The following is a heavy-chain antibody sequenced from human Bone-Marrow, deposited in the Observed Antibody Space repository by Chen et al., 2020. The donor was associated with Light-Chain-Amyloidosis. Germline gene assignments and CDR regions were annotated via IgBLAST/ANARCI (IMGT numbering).Heavy chain of an antibody. CDR3: AREGPGYCTNGVCYTGVRDAFDI. V-gene: IGHV3-7*01. D-gene: IGHD2-8*01. CDR2: IKQDGSEK. Sequence: EVQLVESGGGLVQPGGSLRLSCAASGFTFSSYWMSWVRQAPGKGLEWVANIKQDGSEKSYVDSVKGRFTISRDNAKNSLYLQMNSLRAEDTAVYYCAREGPGYCTNGVCYTGVRDAFDIWGQGTMVTVSS. CDR1: GFTFSSYW. J-gene: IGHJ3*02.